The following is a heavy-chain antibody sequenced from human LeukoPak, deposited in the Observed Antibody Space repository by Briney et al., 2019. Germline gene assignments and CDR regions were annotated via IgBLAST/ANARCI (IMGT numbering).Heavy chain of an antibody. Sequence: PGGSLRLSCAASGFTFRSYAMSWVRQAPGKGLEWVSAISGSGGSTYYADSVKGRFTISRDNSKNTLYLQMNSLRAEDTAVYYCAKDVTAMGPYWYFDLWGRGTLVTVSS. CDR2: ISGSGGST. D-gene: IGHD5-18*01. V-gene: IGHV3-23*01. J-gene: IGHJ2*01. CDR1: GFTFRSYA. CDR3: AKDVTAMGPYWYFDL.